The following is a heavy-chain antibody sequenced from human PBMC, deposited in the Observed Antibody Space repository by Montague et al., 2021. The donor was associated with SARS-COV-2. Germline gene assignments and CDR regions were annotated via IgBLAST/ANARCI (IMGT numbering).Heavy chain of an antibody. CDR2: IKSKTDGGTT. CDR1: GFSFSNAW. J-gene: IGHJ4*02. V-gene: IGHV3-15*01. D-gene: IGHD2/OR15-2a*01. CDR3: TTDPLWPPDY. Sequence: SLRLSCAASGFSFSNAWMSWVRQAPVKGLEWVGRIKSKTDGGTTXYAXPVKGRFTISRDDSKNTLYLQMNSLKTEDTAVYYCTTDPLWPPDYWGQGTLVTVSS.